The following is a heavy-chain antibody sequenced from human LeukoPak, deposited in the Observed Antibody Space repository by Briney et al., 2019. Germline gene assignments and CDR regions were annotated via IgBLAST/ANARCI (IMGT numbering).Heavy chain of an antibody. CDR2: IWYDGSNK. CDR3: ARADSYWGAFDI. V-gene: IGHV3-33*01. D-gene: IGHD1-26*01. J-gene: IGHJ3*02. Sequence: PGRSLRLSCAASGFTFSSYGMHWVRQAPGKGLEWVAAIWYDGSNKYYADSVKGRFTISRDNSKNTLYLQMNSLRAEDTAVYYCARADSYWGAFDIWGQGTMVTVSS. CDR1: GFTFSSYG.